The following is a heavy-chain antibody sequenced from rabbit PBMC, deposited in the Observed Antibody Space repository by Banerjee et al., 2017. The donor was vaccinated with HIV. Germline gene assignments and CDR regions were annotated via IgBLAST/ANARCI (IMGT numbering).Heavy chain of an antibody. CDR3: ARDLANNNAYYLKL. V-gene: IGHV1S45*01. J-gene: IGHJ4*01. Sequence: QEQLVESGGGLVQPEGSLTLTCTASGFSFSSSYYMCWVRQAPGKGLEWIGCIYAGSSGSTYYASWAKGRFTISKTSSTTVTLQMTSLTAADTATYFCARDLANNNAYYLKLWGPGTLVTVS. D-gene: IGHD1-1*01. CDR2: IYAGSSGST. CDR1: GFSFSSSYY.